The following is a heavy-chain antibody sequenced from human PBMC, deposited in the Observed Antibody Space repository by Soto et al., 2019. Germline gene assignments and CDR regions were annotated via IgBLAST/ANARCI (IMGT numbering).Heavy chain of an antibody. CDR3: ASLGGDIVVGVAATEYEGMEV. CDR2: IYYSGST. Sequence: PETLSLTCTVSGGSISSSSYYWGWIRQPPGKGLEWIGSIYYSGSTYYNPSLKSRVTISVDTSKNQFSLKLSSVTAADTAVYYWASLGGDIVVGVAATEYEGMEVWGKGTTVT. J-gene: IGHJ6*04. V-gene: IGHV4-39*01. D-gene: IGHD2-15*01. CDR1: GGSISSSSYY.